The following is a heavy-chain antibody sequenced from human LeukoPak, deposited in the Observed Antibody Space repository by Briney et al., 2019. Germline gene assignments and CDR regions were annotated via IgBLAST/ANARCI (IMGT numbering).Heavy chain of an antibody. J-gene: IGHJ5*02. V-gene: IGHV4-61*02. CDR3: ARGLVGLADNWFDP. Sequence: SRTLSLTCTVSGGSISSGSYYWSWIRQPAGKGLEWIGRIYTNGSTNYNPSLKSRVTISVDTSKNQFSLTLSSVTAADAAVYYCARGLVGLADNWFDPWGQGTLVTVSS. CDR2: IYTNGST. CDR1: GGSISSGSYY. D-gene: IGHD2-8*02.